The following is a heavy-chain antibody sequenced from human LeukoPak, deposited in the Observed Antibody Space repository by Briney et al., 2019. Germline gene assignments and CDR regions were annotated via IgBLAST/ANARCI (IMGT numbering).Heavy chain of an antibody. CDR1: GGSISSYY. CDR2: IYYSGNT. Sequence: PSETLSLTCTVSGGSISSYYWSWIRQPPGKGLEWIGYIYYSGNTLYNPSLKSRVTISIDKSKNQFSLKLSSVTAADTAVYYCTREDAQEGTNAFDIWGQGTMVTVSS. J-gene: IGHJ3*02. V-gene: IGHV4-59*01. D-gene: IGHD2-2*01. CDR3: TREDAQEGTNAFDI.